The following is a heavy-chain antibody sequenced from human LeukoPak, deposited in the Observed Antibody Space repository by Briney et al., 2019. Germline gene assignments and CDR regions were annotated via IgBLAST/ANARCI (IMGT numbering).Heavy chain of an antibody. Sequence: ASVKVSCKASRYTFTSNYIHWVRQAPGQGLEWMGMIYPRDGSTSYAQKFQGRVTVTRDTSTSTVHMELSGLRSEDTAVYYCARDQEGFDYWGQGTLVTVSS. CDR1: RYTFTSNY. CDR2: IYPRDGST. V-gene: IGHV1-46*01. J-gene: IGHJ4*02. CDR3: ARDQEGFDY.